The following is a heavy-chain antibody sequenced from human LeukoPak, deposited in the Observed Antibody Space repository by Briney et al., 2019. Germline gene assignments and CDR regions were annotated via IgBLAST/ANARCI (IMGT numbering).Heavy chain of an antibody. CDR1: GYSISSGYY. V-gene: IGHV4-38-2*02. CDR3: ARDQGGGTTPFFDY. Sequence: SETLSLSCTVSGYSISSGYYWCWSRQPPGKGLGWIGSIYHSGSTYYNPSLKSRVTISVDTSKNQFSLKLSSVTAADTAVYYCARDQGGGTTPFFDYWGQGTLVTVSS. D-gene: IGHD1-1*01. CDR2: IYHSGST. J-gene: IGHJ4*02.